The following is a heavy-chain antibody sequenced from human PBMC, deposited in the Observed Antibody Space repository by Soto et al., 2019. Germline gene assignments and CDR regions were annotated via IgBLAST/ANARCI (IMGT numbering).Heavy chain of an antibody. J-gene: IGHJ4*02. CDR2: ISASGGST. CDR3: AKPLYGSGGYPHDY. CDR1: GFTFSSFA. Sequence: GGSLRLSCTASGFTFSSFAMSWVRQAPGQGLEWVSDISASGGSTYYAQSVEGRFTISRDNPRNTLSLQMKSLRVDDTDVSFCAKPLYGSGGYPHDYWGQGTLVTVSS. V-gene: IGHV3-23*01. D-gene: IGHD3-10*01.